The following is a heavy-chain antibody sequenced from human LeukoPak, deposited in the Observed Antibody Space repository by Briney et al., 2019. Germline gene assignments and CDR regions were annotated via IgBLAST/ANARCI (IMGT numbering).Heavy chain of an antibody. CDR2: INHSGST. J-gene: IGHJ6*04. V-gene: IGHV4-34*01. CDR3: ARGAFNRHMDV. Sequence: PSETLSLTCAVSGGSFSGYYWSRVRQPPGKGLEWVGEINHSGSTNYNPSLKSRVTISVDTSKNQFSLKLSSVTAADTTVYYCARGAFNRHMDVWGKDTTVTVSS. D-gene: IGHD1-14*01. CDR1: GGSFSGYY.